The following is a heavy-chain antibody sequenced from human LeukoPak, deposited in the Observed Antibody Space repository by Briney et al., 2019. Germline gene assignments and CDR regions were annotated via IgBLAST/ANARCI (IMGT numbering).Heavy chain of an antibody. CDR3: AKDKGSYSSGWYATY. CDR2: ISGDGGST. CDR1: GFTFEDYA. Sequence: PGGSLRLSCAASGFTFEDYAMHWVRQAPGKGLEWVSLISGDGGSTYYADSVKGRFTISRDNSKNSLYLQMNSLRTEDTALYYCAKDKGSYSSGWYATYWGQGTLVTVSS. D-gene: IGHD6-19*01. J-gene: IGHJ4*02. V-gene: IGHV3-43*02.